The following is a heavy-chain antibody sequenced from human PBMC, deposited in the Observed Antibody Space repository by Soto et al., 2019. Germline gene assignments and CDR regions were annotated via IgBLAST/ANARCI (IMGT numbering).Heavy chain of an antibody. D-gene: IGHD3-22*01. CDR1: GFTFSSYG. CDR3: ARDLSRYYDSSGCFAY. V-gene: IGHV3-33*01. Sequence: GGSLRLSCAASGFTFSSYGMHWVRQAPGKGLEWVAVIWYDGSNKYYADSVKGRFTISRDNSKNTLYLQMNSLRAEDTAVYYCARDLSRYYDSSGCFAYWGQGTLVTVSS. J-gene: IGHJ4*02. CDR2: IWYDGSNK.